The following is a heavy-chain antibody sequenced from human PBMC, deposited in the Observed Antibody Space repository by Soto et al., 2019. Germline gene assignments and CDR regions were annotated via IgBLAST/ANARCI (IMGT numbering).Heavy chain of an antibody. CDR2: MDKSGST. J-gene: IGHJ4*02. CDR3: ARDKITCLFDY. D-gene: IGHD3-10*01. Sequence: SETLSLTCAVYGGCFSGYYWTWIRQPPGTGVGWIGQMDKSGSTNYNPSLKSRVTISVDTSKNQFSLKLTSVTAADTAVYYCARDKITCLFDYWGQGTLVTVSS. CDR1: GGCFSGYY. V-gene: IGHV4-34*01.